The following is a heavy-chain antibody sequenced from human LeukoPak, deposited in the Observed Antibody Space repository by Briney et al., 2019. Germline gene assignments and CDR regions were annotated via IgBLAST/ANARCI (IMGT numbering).Heavy chain of an antibody. CDR1: GLTLSSYA. CDR3: AKEQYSGSRYYFDN. D-gene: IGHD1-26*01. CDR2: ISENGGST. J-gene: IGHJ4*02. V-gene: IGHV3-23*01. Sequence: GGSLTLSCAVSGLTLSSYAMSWARHAPGRGLEWVTGISENGGSTYYADSVEGRFPISRDNSKITLYLQMNSLRAEDAAVYYCAKEQYSGSRYYFDNWGQGTLVTVSS.